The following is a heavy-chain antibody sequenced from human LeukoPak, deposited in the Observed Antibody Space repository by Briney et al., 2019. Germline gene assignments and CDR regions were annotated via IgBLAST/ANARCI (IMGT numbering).Heavy chain of an antibody. CDR3: AVNYYDSRTFDY. D-gene: IGHD3-22*01. V-gene: IGHV1-18*01. CDR2: ISAYNGNT. CDR1: GYTFTSYG. Sequence: ASVKVSFKASGYTFTSYGISWVRQAPGQGLEGMGWISAYNGNTNYAQKFQGRVTMTRNTSISTAYMELSSLRSEDTAVYYCAVNYYDSRTFDYWGQGTLVTVSS. J-gene: IGHJ4*02.